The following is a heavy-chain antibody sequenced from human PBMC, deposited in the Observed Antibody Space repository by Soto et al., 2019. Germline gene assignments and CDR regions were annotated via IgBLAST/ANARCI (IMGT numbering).Heavy chain of an antibody. V-gene: IGHV3-23*01. D-gene: IGHD2-15*01. Sequence: GVLRLSCAASGFTFSSYAMGWVRQGPGKGLEWVAVVSIGGSTHYADSVRGRFTISRDNSKNTLSLQMNSLTAEDTAVYFCAKRRGAGEHFDYWGQGALVTVSS. CDR2: VSIGGST. J-gene: IGHJ4*02. CDR3: AKRRGAGEHFDY. CDR1: GFTFSSYA.